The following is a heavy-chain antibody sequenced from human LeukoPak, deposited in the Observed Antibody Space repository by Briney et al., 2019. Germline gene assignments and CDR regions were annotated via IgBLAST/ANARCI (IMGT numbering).Heavy chain of an antibody. CDR3: AREDDSSGYTPQYFDY. Sequence: GGSLRLSCAASGFTFSTYWMHWVRQAPGKGLVWVSRINSDGSSTSYGDSVEGRFTISRDNAKNTLFLQVNSLRAEDTAVYYCAREDDSSGYTPQYFDYWGQGTLVTVSS. CDR1: GFTFSTYW. J-gene: IGHJ4*02. V-gene: IGHV3-74*01. D-gene: IGHD3-22*01. CDR2: INSDGSST.